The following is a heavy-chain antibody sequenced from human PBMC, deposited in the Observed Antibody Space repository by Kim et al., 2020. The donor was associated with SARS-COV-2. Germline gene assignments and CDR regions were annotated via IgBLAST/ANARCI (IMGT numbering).Heavy chain of an antibody. CDR1: GGTFSSYA. J-gene: IGHJ6*02. D-gene: IGHD3-22*01. V-gene: IGHV1-69*04. CDR3: AREGAGYYDSSGYYGTHYYYYGMDV. CDR2: IIPILGIA. Sequence: SVKVSCKASGGTFSSYAISWVRQAPGQGLEWMGRIIPILGIANYAQKFQGRVTITADKSTSTAYMELSSLRSEDTAVYYCAREGAGYYDSSGYYGTHYYYYGMDVWGQGTTVTVSS.